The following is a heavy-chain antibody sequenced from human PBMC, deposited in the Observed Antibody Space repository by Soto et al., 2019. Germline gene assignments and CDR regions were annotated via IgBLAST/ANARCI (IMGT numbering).Heavy chain of an antibody. CDR3: ASSYDSSGYYWSAFDI. V-gene: IGHV5-51*03. CDR1: GCRFISYW. D-gene: IGHD3-22*01. J-gene: IGHJ3*02. Sequence: GESLKGSCKGSGCRFISYWSGWVSQIPGKGLEWMGIIYPGDSDTRYSPSFQGQVTISADKSISTAYLQWSSLKASDTAMYYCASSYDSSGYYWSAFDIWAQGTMVTVS. CDR2: IYPGDSDT.